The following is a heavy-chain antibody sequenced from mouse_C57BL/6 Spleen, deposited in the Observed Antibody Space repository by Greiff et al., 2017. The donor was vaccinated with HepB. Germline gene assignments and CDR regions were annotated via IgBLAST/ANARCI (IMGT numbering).Heavy chain of an antibody. V-gene: IGHV5-4*03. J-gene: IGHJ1*03. CDR2: ISDGGSYT. D-gene: IGHD1-1*01. CDR1: GFTFSSYA. Sequence: EVMLVESGGGLVKPGGSLKLSCAASGFTFSSYAMSWVRQTPEKRLEWVATISDGGSYTYYPDNVKGRFTISRDNAKNNLYLQMSHLKSEDTAMYYCARALVTTVVGFGVWGTGTTVTVSS. CDR3: ARALVTTVVGFGV.